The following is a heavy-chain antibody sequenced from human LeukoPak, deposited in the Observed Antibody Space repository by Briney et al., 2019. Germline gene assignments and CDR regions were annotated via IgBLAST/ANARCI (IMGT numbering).Heavy chain of an antibody. V-gene: IGHV3-30*02. J-gene: IGHJ4*02. CDR3: AKDLTEYASAALGY. Sequence: GGSLRLPCAASGFTFSSYGMHWVRQAPGKGLGWVTFIRYDGSNKYYVDSVKGRFTISRDNSKNTLYLQMNSLRAEDTAVYYCAKDLTEYASAALGYWGQGTLVTVSS. CDR1: GFTFSSYG. D-gene: IGHD6-25*01. CDR2: IRYDGSNK.